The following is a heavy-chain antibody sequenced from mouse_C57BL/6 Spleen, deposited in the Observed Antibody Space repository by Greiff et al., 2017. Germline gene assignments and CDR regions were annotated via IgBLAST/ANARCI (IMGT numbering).Heavy chain of an antibody. V-gene: IGHV5-17*01. CDR2: ISSGSSTI. CDR3: ARGLLQAMDY. J-gene: IGHJ4*01. D-gene: IGHD2-3*01. Sequence: EVHLVESGGGLVKPGGSLKLSCAASGFTFSDYGMHWVRQAPEKGLEWVAYISSGSSTIYYADTVKGRFTISRDNAKNTLFLQMVSLRSEDTAMYYCARGLLQAMDYWGQGTSVTVSS. CDR1: GFTFSDYG.